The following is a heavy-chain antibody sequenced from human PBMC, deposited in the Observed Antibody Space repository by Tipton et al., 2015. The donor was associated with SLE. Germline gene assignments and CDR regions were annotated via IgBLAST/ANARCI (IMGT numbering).Heavy chain of an antibody. Sequence: SLRLSCAASGFTFSDYYMSWIRQAPGKGLEWVSYISTSTSHTNYADSVKGRFTISRDNAKNSLYLQMNSLRAEDTAVYYCARVEAANSYYYGSGSYDYWGQGTLVTVSS. CDR3: ARVEAANSYYYGSGSYDY. V-gene: IGHV3-11*06. CDR2: ISTSTSHT. J-gene: IGHJ4*02. D-gene: IGHD3-10*01. CDR1: GFTFSDYY.